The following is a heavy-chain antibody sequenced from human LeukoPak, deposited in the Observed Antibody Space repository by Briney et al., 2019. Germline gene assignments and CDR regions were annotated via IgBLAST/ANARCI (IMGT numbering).Heavy chain of an antibody. J-gene: IGHJ4*02. D-gene: IGHD2/OR15-2a*01. CDR3: ARDHSTGIDY. CDR2: IYTSGST. Sequence: SETLSLTCTVSGGSISSGSYYWSWIRQPAGKGLEWIRRIYTSGSTNYNPSLKSRVTISVDTSKNQFSLKLSSVTAADTAVYYCARDHSTGIDYWGQGTLVTVSS. CDR1: GGSISSGSYY. V-gene: IGHV4-61*02.